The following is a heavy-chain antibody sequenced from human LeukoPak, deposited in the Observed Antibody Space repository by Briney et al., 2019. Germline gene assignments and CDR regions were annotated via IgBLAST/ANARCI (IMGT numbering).Heavy chain of an antibody. CDR3: VKARGGASYYQFEY. J-gene: IGHJ4*02. CDR1: GYTFTGYY. D-gene: IGHD1-26*01. V-gene: IGHV1-2*06. CDR2: INPNSGGT. Sequence: ASVKVSCKASGYTFTGYYMHWVRQAPGQGLEWMGRINPNSGGTSYAQKFQGRVTMTRDTSISTAYMELSSLTSDDTAVYYCVKARGGASYYQFEYWGQGTLVTVSS.